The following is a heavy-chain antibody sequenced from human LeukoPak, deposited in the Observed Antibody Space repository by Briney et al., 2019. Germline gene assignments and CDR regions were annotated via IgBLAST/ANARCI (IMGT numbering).Heavy chain of an antibody. CDR2: ISGNGGST. D-gene: IGHD3-10*01. CDR3: AKRSRRLTIVRGVPREDV. J-gene: IGHJ6*02. Sequence: GGSLRLSCAVSGFTFSGFWMSWSRQAPGKGLEWVSGISGNGGSTYYADSVKGRFTISRDNSKNTLYLQMNSLRVEDTAVYYCAKRSRRLTIVRGVPREDVWGQGTTVTVSS. V-gene: IGHV3-23*01. CDR1: GFTFSGFW.